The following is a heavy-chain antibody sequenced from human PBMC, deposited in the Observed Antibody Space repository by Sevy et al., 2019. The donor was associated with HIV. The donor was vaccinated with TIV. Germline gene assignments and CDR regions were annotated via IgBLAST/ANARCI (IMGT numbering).Heavy chain of an antibody. CDR1: GGSIVSSSYF. J-gene: IGHJ2*01. D-gene: IGHD3-10*01. CDR3: ATPRDNVWFEGTGGYFDL. Sequence: SETLSLTCTVSGGSIVSSSYFWGWIRQAPGKGLEWIGSFYSTGSTSYNPSLRSRVTVSVDTSKNQFTLRLTSVIATDTAVYYCATPRDNVWFEGTGGYFDLWGRGTLVTVSS. CDR2: FYSTGST. V-gene: IGHV4-39*01.